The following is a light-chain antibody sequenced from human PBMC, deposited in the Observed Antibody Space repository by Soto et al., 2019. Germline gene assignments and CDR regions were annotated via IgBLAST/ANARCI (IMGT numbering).Light chain of an antibody. J-gene: IGKJ1*01. CDR3: QQSYSTPPT. Sequence: DIQMTQSPSSLSASVGDRVTITCRASQSISRYSNWYQQKPGKAPKLLIYAASSSQSGVPSRFSGSGSGTDFTLTISSLQPEDFATYYCQQSYSTPPTFGQGTKVEIK. CDR2: AAS. CDR1: QSISRY. V-gene: IGKV1-39*01.